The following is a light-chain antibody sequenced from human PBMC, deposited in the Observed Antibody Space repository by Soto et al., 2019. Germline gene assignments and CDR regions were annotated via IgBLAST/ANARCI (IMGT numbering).Light chain of an antibody. CDR3: LQDYSYPRT. CDR1: QGIRNE. V-gene: IGKV1-6*01. J-gene: IGKJ1*01. CDR2: AAS. Sequence: AIQMTQSPSSLSASIGDRVTITCRASQGIRNELGWYQQKPGKAPILLIYAASSLQSGVPSGFSGSGSGTDFTLTISSLQPEDFATYYCLQDYSYPRTFGQGTKVEVK.